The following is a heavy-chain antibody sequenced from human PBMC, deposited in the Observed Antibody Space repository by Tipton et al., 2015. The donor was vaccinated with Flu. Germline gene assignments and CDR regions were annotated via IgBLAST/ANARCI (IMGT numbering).Heavy chain of an antibody. V-gene: IGHV4-38-2*01. CDR2: VHRSGNT. Sequence: TLSLTCSVSGDSIGTDYFWGWIRQPPGKGLQWIGNVHRSGNTYYNPSLTSRVTISVDKSKNQFSLRLTSVTAADTAVYYCARLEVVVGATGGQGDYWGQGTLVTVSS. J-gene: IGHJ4*02. CDR1: GDSIGTDYF. D-gene: IGHD1-26*01. CDR3: ARLEVVVGATGGQGDY.